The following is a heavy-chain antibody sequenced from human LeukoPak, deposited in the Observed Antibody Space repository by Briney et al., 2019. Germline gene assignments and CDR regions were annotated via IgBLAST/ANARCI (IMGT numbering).Heavy chain of an antibody. CDR1: GFTFSSYA. CDR3: AKPLGDGYNHGY. D-gene: IGHD5-24*01. J-gene: IGHJ4*02. Sequence: GGSLGLSCAASGFTFSSYAMSWVRQAPGKGLEWVSAISGSGGSTYYADSVKGRFTISRDNSKNTLYLQMNSLRAEDTAVYYCAKPLGDGYNHGYWGQGTLVTVSS. V-gene: IGHV3-23*01. CDR2: ISGSGGST.